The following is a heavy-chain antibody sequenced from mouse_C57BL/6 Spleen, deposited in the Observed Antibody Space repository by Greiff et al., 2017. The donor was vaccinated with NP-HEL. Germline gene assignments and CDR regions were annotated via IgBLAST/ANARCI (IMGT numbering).Heavy chain of an antibody. Sequence: QVQLQQSGAELARPGASVKMSCKASGYTFTSYTMHWVKQRHGQGLEWIGYINPSSGYTKYNQKFKDKATLTADKSSSTAYMQLSRLTSEDSAVYYCARSNGSSYVAGLAYWGQGTPVTVSA. J-gene: IGHJ3*01. V-gene: IGHV1-4*01. D-gene: IGHD1-1*01. CDR1: GYTFTSYT. CDR2: INPSSGYT. CDR3: ARSNGSSYVAGLAY.